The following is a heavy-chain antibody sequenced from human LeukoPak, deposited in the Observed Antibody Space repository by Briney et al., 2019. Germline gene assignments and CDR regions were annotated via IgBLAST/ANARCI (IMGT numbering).Heavy chain of an antibody. D-gene: IGHD1-26*01. J-gene: IGHJ3*02. Sequence: SETLSLTCTVSGGSISSYYWSWIRQPAGKGLEWIGRIYTSGSTNYNPSLKSRVTTSVDTSKNQFSLKLSSVTAADTAVYYCAREDSGSYFSWAFDIWGQGTMVTVSS. V-gene: IGHV4-4*07. CDR1: GGSISSYY. CDR3: AREDSGSYFSWAFDI. CDR2: IYTSGST.